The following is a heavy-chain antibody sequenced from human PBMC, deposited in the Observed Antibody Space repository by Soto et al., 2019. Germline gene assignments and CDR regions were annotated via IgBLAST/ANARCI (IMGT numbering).Heavy chain of an antibody. D-gene: IGHD5-12*01. J-gene: IGHJ6*02. CDR1: GYTFTSYA. CDR3: ATSYSGYDYRYYYGMDV. CDR2: INVGNGNT. V-gene: IGHV1-3*05. Sequence: QVQLVQSWAEEKKPGASVKVSCKASGYTFTSYAMHWVRQAPGQRLEWMGWINVGNGNTKYSQEFQGRVTITRDTSASTAYMELSSLRSEDTAVYYCATSYSGYDYRYYYGMDVWGQGTTVTVSS.